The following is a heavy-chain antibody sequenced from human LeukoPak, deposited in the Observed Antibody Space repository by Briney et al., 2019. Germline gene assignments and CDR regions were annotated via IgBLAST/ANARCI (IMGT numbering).Heavy chain of an antibody. CDR1: GGSISSTSHY. CDR2: IYYRGST. D-gene: IGHD3-22*01. CDR3: ARRYYDSSGYPSPDNWFDP. V-gene: IGHV4-39*01. J-gene: IGHJ5*02. Sequence: SETLSLTCTVSGGSISSTSHYWGWIRQPPGKGLEWIGSIYYRGSTYYNPSLKSRVTISVDTSNNQFSLKLSSVTAADTAVYYCARRYYDSSGYPSPDNWFDPWGQGTLVTVAS.